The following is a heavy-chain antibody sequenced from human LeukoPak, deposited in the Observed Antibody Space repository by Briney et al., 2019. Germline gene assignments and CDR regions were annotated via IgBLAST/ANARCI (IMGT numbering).Heavy chain of an antibody. CDR1: GGSISSGGYY. V-gene: IGHV4-30-2*01. CDR3: ARASTTIFGVVIPPFDY. D-gene: IGHD3-3*01. CDR2: IYHSGST. J-gene: IGHJ4*02. Sequence: SQTLSLTCTVSGGSISSGGYYWSWIRQPPGKGLEWIGYIYHSGSTYYNPSLKSRVTISVDRSKNQFSLKLSSVTAADTAVYYCARASTTIFGVVIPPFDYWGQGTLVTVSS.